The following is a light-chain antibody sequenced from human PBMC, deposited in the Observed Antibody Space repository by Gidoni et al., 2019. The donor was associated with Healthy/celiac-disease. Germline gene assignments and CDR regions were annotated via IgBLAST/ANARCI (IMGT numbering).Light chain of an antibody. J-gene: IGKJ2*01. CDR2: GAS. Sequence: EIVTTKSPATLSVSPGERATLSCRASQSVSSNLAWSQQKPGQAPRLLIYGASTRTAGIPARFSSSGSWTEFSLIISSLQAEDFAVVYCQQYNDWPPYTFGQGTKLEIK. V-gene: IGKV3-15*01. CDR3: QQYNDWPPYT. CDR1: QSVSSN.